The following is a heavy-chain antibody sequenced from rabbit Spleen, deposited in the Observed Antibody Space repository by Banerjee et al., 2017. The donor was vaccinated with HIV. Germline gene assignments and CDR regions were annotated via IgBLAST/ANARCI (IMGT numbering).Heavy chain of an antibody. CDR2: IDAGSSGSP. CDR3: ARDTGSSFSGYGMDL. CDR1: GFSFSSSYY. J-gene: IGHJ6*01. Sequence: QSLEESGGDLVKPGASLTLTCTASGFSFSSSYYMCWVRQAPGKGLELIACIDAGSSGSPYYASWAKGRFPISKTSSTTVTLQMTSLTAADTATYFCARDTGSSFSGYGMDLWGPGTLVTVS. V-gene: IGHV1S40*01. D-gene: IGHD8-1*01.